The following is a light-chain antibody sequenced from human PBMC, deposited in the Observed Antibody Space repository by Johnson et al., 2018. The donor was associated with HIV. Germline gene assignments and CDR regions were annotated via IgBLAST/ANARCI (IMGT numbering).Light chain of an antibody. CDR2: ENN. CDR1: CSHIGNNY. CDR3: GTWDSSLRVGF. Sequence: QSVLTQPPSVSAAPGQKATISCSGSCSHIGNNYVSWYQQLPGTAPKLLIYENNKRPSGIPDRFSGSKSGPSATLGLTGIQTGDEADYYFGTWDSSLRVGFFGTGTKVTVL. V-gene: IGLV1-51*02. J-gene: IGLJ1*01.